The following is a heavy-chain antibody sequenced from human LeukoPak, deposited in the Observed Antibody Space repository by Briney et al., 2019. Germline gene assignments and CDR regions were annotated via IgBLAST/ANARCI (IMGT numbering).Heavy chain of an antibody. Sequence: TGGSLRLSRAASGFTFSSYSMNWVRQAPGKGLEWVSYISSSGGTLNYADSVKGRFTISRDNAKNSLYLQVNSLRDEDTAVYYCARGTPNFDYWGQGTLVTVSS. CDR3: ARGTPNFDY. CDR2: ISSSGGTL. V-gene: IGHV3-48*02. J-gene: IGHJ4*02. CDR1: GFTFSSYS.